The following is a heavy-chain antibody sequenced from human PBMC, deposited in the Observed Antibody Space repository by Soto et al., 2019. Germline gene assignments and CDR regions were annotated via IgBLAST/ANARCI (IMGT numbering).Heavy chain of an antibody. V-gene: IGHV1-8*01. Sequence: QVQLVQSGAEVKKPGASVKVSCKASGYTFTSYDIYWVRQAPGQGLEWMGWMNPNSGNTGYAQKFQVRVNMTRNTSLSKAYMELSSLSSEYTAVYYCARSSVRKGGSWSYYSDDGGHGTLVTVSS. CDR3: ARSSVRKGGSWSYYSDD. CDR2: MNPNSGNT. J-gene: IGHJ4*01. CDR1: GYTFTSYD. D-gene: IGHD3-10*01.